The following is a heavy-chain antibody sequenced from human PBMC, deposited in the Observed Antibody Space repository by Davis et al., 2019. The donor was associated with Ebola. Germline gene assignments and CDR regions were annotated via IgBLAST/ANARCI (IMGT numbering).Heavy chain of an antibody. J-gene: IGHJ3*02. Sequence: GESLKISCAASGFTFRNHAMGWVRQAPGKGLEWVSVISGDVRETYYADSVKGRFSISRDNSKNTLYYQMNSLRAEDTAVYYCAGGYCSGGSCQPGGAFDIWGQGTMVTVSS. CDR3: AGGYCSGGSCQPGGAFDI. D-gene: IGHD2-15*01. CDR2: ISGDVRET. CDR1: GFTFRNHA. V-gene: IGHV3-23*01.